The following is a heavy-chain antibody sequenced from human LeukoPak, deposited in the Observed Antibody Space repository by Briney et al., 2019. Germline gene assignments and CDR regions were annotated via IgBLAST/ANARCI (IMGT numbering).Heavy chain of an antibody. CDR2: SRNKANSYTT. Sequence: GGSLRLSCVVSGFTFSDHYMDWVRQAPGKGLEWGGRSRNKANSYTTEYAASVKGRFTISRDDSKTSLYLQMNSLKTEDTAVYYCARDLLYGSGNDAFDIWGQGTMVTVSS. CDR3: ARDLLYGSGNDAFDI. D-gene: IGHD3-10*01. J-gene: IGHJ3*02. CDR1: GFTFSDHY. V-gene: IGHV3-72*01.